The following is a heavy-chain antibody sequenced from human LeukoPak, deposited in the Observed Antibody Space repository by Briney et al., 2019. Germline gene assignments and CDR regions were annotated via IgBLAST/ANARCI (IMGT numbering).Heavy chain of an antibody. CDR3: AKETAVGGFDP. J-gene: IGHJ5*02. CDR1: GFTFSSYA. V-gene: IGHV3-30*04. Sequence: GGSLRLSCAASGFTFSSYAMHWVRQAPGKGLEWVAVISYDGSNKYYADSVKGRFTISRDNSKNTLYLQMNSLRAEDTAVYYCAKETAVGGFDPWGQGTLVTVSS. D-gene: IGHD1-14*01. CDR2: ISYDGSNK.